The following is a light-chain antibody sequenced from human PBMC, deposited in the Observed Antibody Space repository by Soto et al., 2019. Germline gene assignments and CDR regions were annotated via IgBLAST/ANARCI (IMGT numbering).Light chain of an antibody. CDR2: DAS. CDR3: QQYNSSPYT. V-gene: IGKV1-5*01. J-gene: IGKJ2*01. CDR1: QSIRSW. Sequence: DIQMTQSPPTLSASVGDRVTITCRASQSIRSWLAWYRQRPGKAPSLLIYDASSLESGVPSRFSGSASGTEFTLTISSLQPDDFATYYCQQYNSSPYTFGQGTKLEIK.